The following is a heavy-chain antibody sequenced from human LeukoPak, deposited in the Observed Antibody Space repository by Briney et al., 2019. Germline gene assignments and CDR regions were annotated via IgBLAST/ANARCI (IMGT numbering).Heavy chain of an antibody. V-gene: IGHV3-74*01. J-gene: IGHJ6*03. CDR1: GFTFSSYW. CDR3: ARLTTGCSSTSCYLDYYYYMDV. Sequence: GGSLRLSCAASGFTFSSYWMHWVRQAPGKGLVWVSRINSDGSSTRYADSVKGRFTISRDNAKNTLFLQMNSLRAEDTGVYYCARLTTGCSSTSCYLDYYYYMDVWGKGTTVTVSS. D-gene: IGHD2-2*01. CDR2: INSDGSST.